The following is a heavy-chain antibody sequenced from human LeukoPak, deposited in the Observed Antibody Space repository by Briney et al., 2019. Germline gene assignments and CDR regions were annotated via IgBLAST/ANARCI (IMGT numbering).Heavy chain of an antibody. J-gene: IGHJ2*01. Sequence: SETLSLTCTVSGGSISSYYWNWIRQPPGKGLEWIGYIYNNGINNYNPSLRSRVTISIDTSKNQLSLKLNSVTAADTAVYYCAKFRLPGIGLRDWFFDLWGRGALVTVSS. CDR2: IYNNGIN. V-gene: IGHV4-59*08. D-gene: IGHD3-10*01. CDR3: AKFRLPGIGLRDWFFDL. CDR1: GGSISSYY.